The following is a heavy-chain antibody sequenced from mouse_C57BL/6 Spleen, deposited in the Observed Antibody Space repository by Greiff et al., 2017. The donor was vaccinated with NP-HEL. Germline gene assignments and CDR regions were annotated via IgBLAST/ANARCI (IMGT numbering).Heavy chain of an antibody. J-gene: IGHJ4*01. V-gene: IGHV1-76*01. Sequence: VQLQQSGAELVRPGASVKLSCKASGYTFTDYYINWVKQRPGQGLEWIARIYPGSGNTYYNEKFKGKATLTAEKSSSTAYMQLSSLTSEDSAVEFWARQDYGYGDYAMDYWGQGTSVTVSS. CDR1: GYTFTDYY. D-gene: IGHD2-2*01. CDR2: IYPGSGNT. CDR3: ARQDYGYGDYAMDY.